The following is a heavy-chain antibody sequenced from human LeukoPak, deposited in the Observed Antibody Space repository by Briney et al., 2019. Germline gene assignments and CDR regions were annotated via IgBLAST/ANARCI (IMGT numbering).Heavy chain of an antibody. D-gene: IGHD2-2*02. J-gene: IGHJ4*02. CDR1: GFTFSSYG. Sequence: GGSLRLSCAASGFTFSSYGVHWVRQAPGKGLEWVAVISYDGSNKYYADSVKGRFTISRDNSKSTLYLQMNSLRAEDTAVYYCANPYPQGSFDYWGQGTLVTVSS. CDR3: ANPYPQGSFDY. V-gene: IGHV3-30*18. CDR2: ISYDGSNK.